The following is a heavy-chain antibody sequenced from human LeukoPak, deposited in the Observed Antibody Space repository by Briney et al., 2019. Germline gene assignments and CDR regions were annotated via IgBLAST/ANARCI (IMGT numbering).Heavy chain of an antibody. CDR2: ISSSSSYI. Sequence: GGSLRLSCAASGFTFSSYSMNWVRQAPGKGLEWVSSISSSSSYIYYADSVKGRFTISRDNAKNSLYLQMNSLRAEDTAVYYCARDGAPYYYDSNGGYFDYWGQGTLVTVSS. D-gene: IGHD3-22*01. CDR3: ARDGAPYYYDSNGGYFDY. V-gene: IGHV3-21*01. CDR1: GFTFSSYS. J-gene: IGHJ4*02.